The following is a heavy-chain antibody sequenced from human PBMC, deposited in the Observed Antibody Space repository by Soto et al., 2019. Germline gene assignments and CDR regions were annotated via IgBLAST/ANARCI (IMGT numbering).Heavy chain of an antibody. J-gene: IGHJ4*02. CDR3: ARDIGFDYVN. D-gene: IGHD3-16*01. V-gene: IGHV3-7*01. Sequence: HPGGSLRLSCAVSGFNVMSYWMSWVRQAPGKDLEWVASIKEDGSEIYYLRSVRGRFSISRDSAGNALHLTMNYLSAEDTGVYFCARDIGFDYVNWGQGTLVTVSS. CDR2: IKEDGSEI. CDR1: GFNVMSYW.